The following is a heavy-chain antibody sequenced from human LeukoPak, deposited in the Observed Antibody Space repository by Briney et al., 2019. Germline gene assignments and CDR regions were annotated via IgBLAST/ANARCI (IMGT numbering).Heavy chain of an antibody. CDR1: GFTFSSYN. Sequence: GGSLRPSCAASGFTFSSYNMNWVCQAPGKGLEWVANIKQDRSEKYYVDSVKGRFTISRDNAKNSLHLQMNSLRAEDTAVGYCARSAVAYSNDSGCYSPLYYFDFWGQGTLVTVSS. CDR3: ARSAVAYSNDSGCYSPLYYFDF. J-gene: IGHJ4*02. D-gene: IGHD3-22*01. CDR2: IKQDRSEK. V-gene: IGHV3-7*01.